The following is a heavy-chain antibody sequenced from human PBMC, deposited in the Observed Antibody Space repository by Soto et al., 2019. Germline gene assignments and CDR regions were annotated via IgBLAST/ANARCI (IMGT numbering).Heavy chain of an antibody. CDR3: AGGYMADFDY. CDR2: IYYSGST. CDR1: GGSISSSSYY. V-gene: IGHV4-39*01. Sequence: PSETLSLTCTVSGGSISSSSYYWGWIRQPPGKGLEWIGSIYYSGSTYYNPSLKSRVTISVDTSKNQFSLKLISVTAADTAVYYCAGGYMADFDYWGQGTLVTVSS. D-gene: IGHD6-13*01. J-gene: IGHJ4*02.